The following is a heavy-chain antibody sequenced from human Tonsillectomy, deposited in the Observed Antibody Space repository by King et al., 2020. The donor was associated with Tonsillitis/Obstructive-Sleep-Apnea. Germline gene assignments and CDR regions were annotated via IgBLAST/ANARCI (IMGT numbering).Heavy chain of an antibody. J-gene: IGHJ3*02. V-gene: IGHV3-9*01. CDR1: GFTFDDYA. Sequence: VQLVESGGDLVQPGRSLRLSCAASGFTFDDYAMHWVRQAPGKGLEWVSGITWNSGSICYADSVKGRFTISRDNAKNSLYLQMNSLRAEDTALYYCAKAWDSTSWDAFDIWGQGTMVTVSS. D-gene: IGHD6-6*01. CDR2: ITWNSGSI. CDR3: AKAWDSTSWDAFDI.